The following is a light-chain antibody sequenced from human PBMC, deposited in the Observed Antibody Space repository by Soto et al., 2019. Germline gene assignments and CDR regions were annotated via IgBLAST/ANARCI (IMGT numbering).Light chain of an antibody. CDR3: QQYNNWPPIT. CDR1: QSVRNN. CDR2: GAS. Sequence: EIVMTQSPATLSVSPGERATLSCRASQSVRNNLAWYPQRPGQAPRLLIYGASTGATGIPDRFSGSGSGTEFTLTISILQPEDLAVYYCQQYNNWPPITFGQGTRLEIK. V-gene: IGKV3-15*01. J-gene: IGKJ5*01.